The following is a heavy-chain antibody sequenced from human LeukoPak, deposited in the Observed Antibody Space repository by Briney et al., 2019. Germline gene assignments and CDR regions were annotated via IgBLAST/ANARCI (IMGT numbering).Heavy chain of an antibody. CDR2: ISGSGGST. D-gene: IGHD3-10*01. Sequence: GGSLRLSCAASGFTFSSYAMSWVRQAPGKGLEWVSAISGSGGSTYYADSVKGRFTISRDNSKNTLYLQMNSLRAEDTAVYYCAKDTVYYYGSGSHIPFDYWGQGTLVTVSS. V-gene: IGHV3-23*01. J-gene: IGHJ4*02. CDR1: GFTFSSYA. CDR3: AKDTVYYYGSGSHIPFDY.